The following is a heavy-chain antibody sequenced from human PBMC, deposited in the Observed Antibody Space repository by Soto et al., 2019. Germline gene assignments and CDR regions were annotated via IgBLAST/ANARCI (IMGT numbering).Heavy chain of an antibody. Sequence: GESLKISCKGSGYSFTSYWIFWVRQMPVKGLEFMGIIYPFYSDTRYSPSFQGHVTISSYNSISTAYLQWSSLKASDTAMYYCARRASWYYWDWGQGTLVTVSS. V-gene: IGHV5-51*01. D-gene: IGHD6-13*01. CDR2: IYPFYSDT. CDR1: GYSFTSYW. CDR3: ARRASWYYWD. J-gene: IGHJ4*02.